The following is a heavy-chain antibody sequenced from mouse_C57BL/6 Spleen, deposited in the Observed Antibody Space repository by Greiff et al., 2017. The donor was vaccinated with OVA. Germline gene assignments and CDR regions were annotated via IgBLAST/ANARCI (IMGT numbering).Heavy chain of an antibody. D-gene: IGHD2-4*01. CDR3: TRDGYDYDHWYFDV. Sequence: EVKLVESGEGLVKPGGSLKLSCAASGFTFSSYAMSWVRQTPEKRLEWVAYISSGGDYIYYADTVKGRFTISRDNARNTLYLQMSSLKSEDTAMYYCTRDGYDYDHWYFDVWGTGTTVTVSS. J-gene: IGHJ1*03. CDR1: GFTFSSYA. CDR2: ISSGGDYI. V-gene: IGHV5-9-1*02.